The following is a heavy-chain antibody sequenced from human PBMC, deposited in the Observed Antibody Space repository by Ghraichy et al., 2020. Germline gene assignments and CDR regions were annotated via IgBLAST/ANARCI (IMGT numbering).Heavy chain of an antibody. CDR3: ASGYSGYDTIDFDY. CDR1: GFTFSSYA. V-gene: IGHV3-23*01. CDR2: ISGSGGST. Sequence: GESLNISCAASGFTFSSYAMSWVRQAPGKGLEWVSAISGSGGSTYYADSVKGRFTISRDNSKNTLYLQMNSLRAEDTAVYYCASGYSGYDTIDFDYWGQGTLVTVSS. D-gene: IGHD5-12*01. J-gene: IGHJ4*02.